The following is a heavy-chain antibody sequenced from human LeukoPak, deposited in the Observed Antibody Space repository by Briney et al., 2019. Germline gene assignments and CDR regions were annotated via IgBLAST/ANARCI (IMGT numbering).Heavy chain of an antibody. V-gene: IGHV3-30*03. J-gene: IGHJ4*02. Sequence: GGSLRLSCAASGFTFSSYGMHWVRQAPGKGLEWVAVISYDGSNKYYADSVKGRFTISRDNSKNTLYLQMNSLRAEDTAVYYCARGSSGWSYWGQGTLVTVSS. CDR1: GFTFSSYG. D-gene: IGHD6-19*01. CDR3: ARGSSGWSY. CDR2: ISYDGSNK.